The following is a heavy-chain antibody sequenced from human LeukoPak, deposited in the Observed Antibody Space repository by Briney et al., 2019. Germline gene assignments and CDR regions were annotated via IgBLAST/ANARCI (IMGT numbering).Heavy chain of an antibody. D-gene: IGHD3-22*01. J-gene: IGHJ4*02. V-gene: IGHV4-34*01. Sequence: SETLSLTCAVYGGSFSGYYWSWIRQPPGKGLEWIGEINHSGSTNYNPSLKSRVTISVDTSKNQFSLKLSSVTAADTAVYYCARGGDYYDSTPGAIDHWGQGTLVTVSS. CDR2: INHSGST. CDR3: ARGGDYYDSTPGAIDH. CDR1: GGSFSGYY.